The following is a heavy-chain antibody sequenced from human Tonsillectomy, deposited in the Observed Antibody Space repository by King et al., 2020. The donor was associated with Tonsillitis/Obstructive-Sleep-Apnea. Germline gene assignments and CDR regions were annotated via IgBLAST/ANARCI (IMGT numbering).Heavy chain of an antibody. V-gene: IGHV3-30*04. CDR2: ISYDGSNK. J-gene: IGHJ5*01. CDR1: GFMFSDYA. CDR3: ARDPDVKQWVVPCFDS. Sequence: VQLVESGGGVVQPGRFLRLSCAASGFMFSDYAMHWVRQAPGKGLEWVAVISYDGSNKYYADSVKGRFTISRDNSKNTLYLQIKSLRFEDTAVYYCARDPDVKQWVVPCFDSWGQGTLVSVSS. D-gene: IGHD6-19*01.